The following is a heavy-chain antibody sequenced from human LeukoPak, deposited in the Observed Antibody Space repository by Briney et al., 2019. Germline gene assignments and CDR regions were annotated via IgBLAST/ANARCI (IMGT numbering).Heavy chain of an antibody. V-gene: IGHV3-48*03. CDR1: GFTFSSYE. D-gene: IGHD1-26*01. J-gene: IGHJ3*02. CDR3: ARATYSGSRASI. CDR2: ISSSGSTI. Sequence: PGGSLRLSCAASGFTFSSYEMNWVRQAPGKGLEWVSYISSSGSTIYYADSVKGRFTISRDNANNSLYLQMNSLRAEDTTVYYCARATYSGSRASIWGQGTMVTVSS.